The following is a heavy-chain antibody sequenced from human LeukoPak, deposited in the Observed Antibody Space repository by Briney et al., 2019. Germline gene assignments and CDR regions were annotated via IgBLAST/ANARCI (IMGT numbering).Heavy chain of an antibody. Sequence: GGSLRLSCAASGFTFSRHWMHWVRQAPGKGLEWVSYISSSGSTIYYADSVKGRFTISRDNAKNSLYLQMNSLRAEDTAVYYCARDPTSSWYPIRYYYYYMDVWGKGTTVTVSS. D-gene: IGHD6-13*01. J-gene: IGHJ6*03. CDR2: ISSSGSTI. CDR1: GFTFSRHW. CDR3: ARDPTSSWYPIRYYYYYMDV. V-gene: IGHV3-48*04.